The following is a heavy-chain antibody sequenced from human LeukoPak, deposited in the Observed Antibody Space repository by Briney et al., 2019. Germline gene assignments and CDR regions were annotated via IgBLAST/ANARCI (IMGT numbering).Heavy chain of an antibody. J-gene: IGHJ6*02. CDR3: ARGSGGRTIWVVVPAAQSSNYYYYGMDV. Sequence: GRSLRLSCAASGFTFSSYAMHWVRQAPGKGLEWVAVISYDGSNKYYADSVKGRFTISRDNSKNTLYPQMNSLRAEDTAVYYCARGSGGRTIWVVVPAAQSSNYYYYGMDVWGQGTTVTVSS. D-gene: IGHD2-2*01. CDR2: ISYDGSNK. V-gene: IGHV3-30-3*01. CDR1: GFTFSSYA.